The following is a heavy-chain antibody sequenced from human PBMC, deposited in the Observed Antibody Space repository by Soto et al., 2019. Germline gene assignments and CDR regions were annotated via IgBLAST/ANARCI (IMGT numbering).Heavy chain of an antibody. Sequence: GGSLRLSCAVSGFSVSSNYMTWVRQAPGKGLEWVSVIYSGGSTYYAASVKGRFTISRDNSKNTLYLQMNSLRVEDTAVYYCTRAGTRPYYYYGMDVWGRGTTVTVSS. J-gene: IGHJ6*02. D-gene: IGHD1-1*01. V-gene: IGHV3-53*01. CDR1: GFSVSSNY. CDR2: IYSGGST. CDR3: TRAGTRPYYYYGMDV.